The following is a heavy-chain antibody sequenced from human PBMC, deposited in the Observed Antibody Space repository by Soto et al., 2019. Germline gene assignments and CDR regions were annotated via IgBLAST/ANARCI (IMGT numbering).Heavy chain of an antibody. D-gene: IGHD3-10*01. J-gene: IGHJ2*01. CDR3: ALSWGYYGSGSYWGWYFAL. Sequence: EVQLVESGGGLVQPGGSLRLSCAASGFTVSSNYMSWVRQAPGKGLEWVSVIYSGGSTYYADSVKGRFTISRDNSKNTLYLQMNSLRAEDTAVYYCALSWGYYGSGSYWGWYFALWGRGTLVTVSS. V-gene: IGHV3-66*01. CDR1: GFTVSSNY. CDR2: IYSGGST.